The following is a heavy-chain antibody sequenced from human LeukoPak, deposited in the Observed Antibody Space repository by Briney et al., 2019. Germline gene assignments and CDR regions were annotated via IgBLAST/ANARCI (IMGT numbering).Heavy chain of an antibody. J-gene: IGHJ5*02. CDR1: GGSISTYY. V-gene: IGHV4-59*01. D-gene: IGHD5-18*01. Sequence: SETLSLTCTVSGGSISTYYWSWIRQSPGKGLEWIGYINYSGSTNYDPSLKGRVTMSVDTSKNQVSLKLSSVTAADTAVCYCAKGYNYAYGWFDPWGQGTLVTVSS. CDR2: INYSGST. CDR3: AKGYNYAYGWFDP.